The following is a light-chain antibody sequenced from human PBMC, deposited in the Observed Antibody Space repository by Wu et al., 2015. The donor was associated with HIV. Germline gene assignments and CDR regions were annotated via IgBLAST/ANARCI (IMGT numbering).Light chain of an antibody. V-gene: IGKV3-20*01. CDR2: SAA. CDR3: QQYGRSRT. Sequence: EIVLTQSPGTLSLSPGERATLSCRASQIISNNLFAWYQQKPGQAPRLLIFSAATRATGIPDRFSGSGSGTDFTLTIDRLGPEDFAVYYCQQYGRSRTFGQGTKVEI. J-gene: IGKJ1*01. CDR1: QIISNNL.